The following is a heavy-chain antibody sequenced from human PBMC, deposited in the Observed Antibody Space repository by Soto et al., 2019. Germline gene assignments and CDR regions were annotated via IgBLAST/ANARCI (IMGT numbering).Heavy chain of an antibody. CDR2: ISYDGSNK. CDR3: ARDECGGDRWFDP. V-gene: IGHV3-30-3*01. J-gene: IGHJ5*02. Sequence: QVQLVESGGGVVQPGRSLRLSCAASGFTFSSYAMHWVRQAPGKGLEWVAVISYDGSNKYYADSVKGRFTISRDNSKNTLYLQMNSLRAEDTAVYYCARDECGGDRWFDPWGQGTLVTVSS. D-gene: IGHD2-21*01. CDR1: GFTFSSYA.